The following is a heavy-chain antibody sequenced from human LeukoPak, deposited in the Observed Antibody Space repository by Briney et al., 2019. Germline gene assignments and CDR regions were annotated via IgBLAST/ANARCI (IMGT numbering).Heavy chain of an antibody. D-gene: IGHD3-3*01. J-gene: IGHJ5*02. V-gene: IGHV4-39*01. Sequence: PETLSLTCTVSGASISSSSYYWGWIRQPPGKGLEWIGSIYYSGSTHYNPSLKSRVTISVDTSNNQSSLKLSSVTAADTAVYYCARWSGFLYNWFDPWGQGTLVTVSS. CDR1: GASISSSSYY. CDR3: ARWSGFLYNWFDP. CDR2: IYYSGST.